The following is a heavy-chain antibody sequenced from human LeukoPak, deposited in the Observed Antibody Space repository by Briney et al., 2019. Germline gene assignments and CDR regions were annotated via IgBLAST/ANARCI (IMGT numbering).Heavy chain of an antibody. CDR1: GVTFSSYG. J-gene: IGHJ6*03. CDR2: IRYDGSNK. Sequence: GGSLRLSCAASGVTFSSYGTHWGRQAPGKGLEWGAFIRYDGSNKYYADSVKGRFTISRDNSKNTLYLQMNSLRAEDTAVYYCAKVGGLYFDSLSTYYHYYYMDVWGKGTTATIS. D-gene: IGHD3-9*01. CDR3: AKVGGLYFDSLSTYYHYYYMDV. V-gene: IGHV3-30*02.